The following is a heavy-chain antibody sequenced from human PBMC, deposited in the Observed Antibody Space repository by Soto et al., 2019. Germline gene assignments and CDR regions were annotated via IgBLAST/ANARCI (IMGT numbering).Heavy chain of an antibody. CDR1: GYTFTSYG. D-gene: IGHD3-10*01. CDR2: IRAYNGNT. Sequence: GASVKVSCKASGYTFTSYGISWVRQAPGQGLEWMGWIRAYNGNTNYAQKVQGRVTMTTDTSTSTAYMELRSLRSDDTAVYYCARGVGSGSYYNQYNWFDPWGQGTLVTVSS. CDR3: ARGVGSGSYYNQYNWFDP. V-gene: IGHV1-18*01. J-gene: IGHJ5*02.